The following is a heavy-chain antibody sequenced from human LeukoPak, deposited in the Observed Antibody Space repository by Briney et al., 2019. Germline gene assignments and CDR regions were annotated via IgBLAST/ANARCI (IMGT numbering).Heavy chain of an antibody. Sequence: ASVKVSCKVSGYTLTELSMHWVRQAPGKGLEWMGGFDPEDGETIYAQKFQGRVTMTEDTSTDTAYMELSSLRSEDTAVYYCATDPQTMVRGPDWGQGTLVTVSS. J-gene: IGHJ4*02. CDR3: ATDPQTMVRGPD. CDR1: GYTLTELS. CDR2: FDPEDGET. D-gene: IGHD3-10*01. V-gene: IGHV1-24*01.